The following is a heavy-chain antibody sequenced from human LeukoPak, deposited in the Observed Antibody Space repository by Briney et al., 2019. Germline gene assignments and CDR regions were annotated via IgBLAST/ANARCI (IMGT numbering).Heavy chain of an antibody. D-gene: IGHD3-10*01. CDR1: GFTFSSYE. Sequence: PGGSLRLSCAASGFTFSSYEMNWVRQAPGKGLEWVSYISSSGSTIYYADSVKGRFTISRDNAKNSLYLQMNSLRAEDTAVYYCARDLHTMVRGVHFAFDIWGQGTMVTVSS. V-gene: IGHV3-48*03. CDR2: ISSSGSTI. CDR3: ARDLHTMVRGVHFAFDI. J-gene: IGHJ3*02.